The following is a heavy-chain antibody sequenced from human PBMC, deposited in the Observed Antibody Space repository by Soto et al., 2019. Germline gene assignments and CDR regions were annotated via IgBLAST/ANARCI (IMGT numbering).Heavy chain of an antibody. CDR2: ITNTGDNT. CDR3: ARDSVVVSFRPRNFDL. Sequence: PGGSLRLSCAASGFTFNNYNMNWVRQVPGKGLEWVSYITNTGDNTYYADSVKGRFTISRDNADNSLYLQMNSLRAEDTAIYYCARDSVVVSFRPRNFDLWGRGTQVTVS. V-gene: IGHV3-48*01. CDR1: GFTFNNYN. J-gene: IGHJ2*01. D-gene: IGHD3-22*01.